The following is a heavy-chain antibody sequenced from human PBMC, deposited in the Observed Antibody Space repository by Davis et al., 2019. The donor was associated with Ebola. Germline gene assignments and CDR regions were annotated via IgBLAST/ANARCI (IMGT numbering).Heavy chain of an antibody. CDR1: GFTFSSYG. CDR2: IRYDGSNK. V-gene: IGHV3-33*01. CDR3: TRVSEIQYYFDY. Sequence: GESLKISCAASGFTFSSYGMHWVRQAPGKGLEWVAVIRYDGSNKYYADSVKGRFTISRDNSKNTLYLQMNSLRAEDTAVYYCTRVSEIQYYFDYWGQGALVTVSS. J-gene: IGHJ4*01. D-gene: IGHD5-24*01.